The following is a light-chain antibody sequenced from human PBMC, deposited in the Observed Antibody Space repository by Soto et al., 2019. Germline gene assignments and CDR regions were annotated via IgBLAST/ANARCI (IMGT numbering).Light chain of an antibody. CDR1: QTVGTF. CDR3: QQSYSIRSWT. V-gene: IGKV1-39*01. CDR2: VAS. J-gene: IGKJ1*01. Sequence: DIQMTQSPSSLSASVGDRVTITCRASQTVGTFLNWYQQRPGRAPNLLIYVASNLPTGVPSRFSGSGSGTDFTLTINSLQPEDFGTYYCQQSYSIRSWTFGQGTKVDIK.